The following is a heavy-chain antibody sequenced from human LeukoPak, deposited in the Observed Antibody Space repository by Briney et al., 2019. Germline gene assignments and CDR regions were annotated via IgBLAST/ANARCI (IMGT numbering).Heavy chain of an antibody. D-gene: IGHD1-14*01. CDR1: GYTFTSYG. CDR2: ISAYNGNT. V-gene: IGHV1-18*01. Sequence: GASVKVSCKASGYTFTSYGISWVRQAPEQGLEWMGWISAYNGNTNYAQKLQGRVTMTTDTSTSTAYMELRSLRSDDTAVYYCARDRPTNNGYYYYGMDVWGQGTTVTVSS. CDR3: ARDRPTNNGYYYYGMDV. J-gene: IGHJ6*02.